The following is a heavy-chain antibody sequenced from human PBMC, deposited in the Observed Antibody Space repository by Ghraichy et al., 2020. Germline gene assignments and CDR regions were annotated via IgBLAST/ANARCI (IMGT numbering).Heavy chain of an antibody. CDR2: IYYSGST. CDR3: AREVDYYGMDV. CDR1: GGSISSSSYY. Sequence: GSLRLSCTVSGGSISSSSYYWGWIRQPPGKGLEWIGSIYYSGSTYYNPSLKSRVTISVDTSKNQFSLKLSSVTAADTAVYYCAREVDYYGMDVWGQGTTVTVSS. J-gene: IGHJ6*02. V-gene: IGHV4-39*01.